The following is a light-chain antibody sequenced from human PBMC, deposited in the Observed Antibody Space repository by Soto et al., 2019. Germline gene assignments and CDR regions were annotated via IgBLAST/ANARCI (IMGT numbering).Light chain of an antibody. CDR1: QSVSDN. CDR2: GAF. J-gene: IGKJ1*01. V-gene: IGKV3-15*01. Sequence: EILMTQSPVTLSVSPGERVTLSCRASQSVSDNLAWYQQKPGQAPSLLIYGAFTRATGVPARFSGAGSGTEFTLTISILQSEDFALYYCQQYNYWPLTFGQGTKVEI. CDR3: QQYNYWPLT.